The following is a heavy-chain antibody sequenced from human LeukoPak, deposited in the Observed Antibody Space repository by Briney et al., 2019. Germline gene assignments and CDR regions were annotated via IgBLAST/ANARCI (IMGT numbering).Heavy chain of an antibody. D-gene: IGHD1-26*01. J-gene: IGHJ4*02. CDR2: ISAFNGNT. V-gene: IGHV1-18*01. CDR3: ARVKARSGSYSLDY. CDR1: GYTFNHFG. Sequence: ASVKVSCKASGYTFNHFGISWVRQAPGQGLEWMGWISAFNGNTKYGQRLQGRVTMTTDASTSTAYMEVRSLRSDDAAVYYCARVKARSGSYSLDYWGQGTLVTVSS.